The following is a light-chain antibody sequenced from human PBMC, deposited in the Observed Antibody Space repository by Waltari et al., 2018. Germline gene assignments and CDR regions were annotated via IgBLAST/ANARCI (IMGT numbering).Light chain of an antibody. J-gene: IGLJ2*01. CDR1: RLGNKF. V-gene: IGLV3-1*01. CDR2: QDI. CDR3: QAGDSSTYVV. Sequence: SLELTQPPSVSVSPGQTATITCSGDRLGNKFTSWYQQRPGQSPVLVIHQDIRRPSGIPGRLSGSISGDTATLTISGAQAVDEADYYCQAGDSSTYVVFGAGTKLTVL.